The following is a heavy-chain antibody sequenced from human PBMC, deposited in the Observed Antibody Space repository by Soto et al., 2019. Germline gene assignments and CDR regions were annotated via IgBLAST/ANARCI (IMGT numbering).Heavy chain of an antibody. CDR3: AKGLLNGRWYAAN. J-gene: IGHJ4*02. D-gene: IGHD6-13*01. V-gene: IGHV3-23*01. CDR1: GFTFTNCV. CDR2: ITTNGHT. Sequence: EVHLLESGGVLVQPGESLRLSCETSGFTFTNCVMTWVRQPPGKRLEWVSVITTNGHTDYAASVKGRFTISRDNSKNTVYVQMTSLRSEDTAIYYCAKGLLNGRWYAANWGQGTMVTVSS.